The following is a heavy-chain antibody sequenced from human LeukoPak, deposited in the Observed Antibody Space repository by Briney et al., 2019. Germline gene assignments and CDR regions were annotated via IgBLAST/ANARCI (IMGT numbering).Heavy chain of an antibody. V-gene: IGHV3-48*03. D-gene: IGHD3-3*01. CDR2: IDFSGSTI. CDR3: ARGFGVAYYYYSMDV. CDR1: GFTFSNFE. Sequence: GGSLRLSCAASGFTFSNFEMNWVRQAPGKGLEWVSYIDFSGSTIYYADSVKGRFTISRDNAKNSLSLQMNSLRAEDTAVYYCARGFGVAYYYYSMDVWSKGTTVTISS. J-gene: IGHJ6*03.